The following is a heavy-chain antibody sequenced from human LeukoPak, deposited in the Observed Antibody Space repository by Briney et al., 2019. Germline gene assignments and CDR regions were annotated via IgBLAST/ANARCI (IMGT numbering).Heavy chain of an antibody. V-gene: IGHV3-74*01. CDR2: ISSDGSRT. CDR1: GFTFSSYW. J-gene: IGHJ5*02. Sequence: GGSLRLSCAASGFTFSSYWMHWVRQAPGKGLVWVSRISSDGSRTTYADSVKGRFTISRDNAKNTQYLQMNSLRAEDTAVYYCATSTGGDDCYGNWFDPWGEGTLVTVSS. D-gene: IGHD2-21*02. CDR3: ATSTGGDDCYGNWFDP.